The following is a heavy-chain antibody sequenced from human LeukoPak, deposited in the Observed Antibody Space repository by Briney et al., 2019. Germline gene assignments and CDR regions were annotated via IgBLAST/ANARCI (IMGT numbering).Heavy chain of an antibody. D-gene: IGHD2-2*01. CDR2: MNPNSGNT. Sequence: GASVKVSCKASGYTFTSYDINWVRQATGQGLEWMGWMNPNSGNTGYAQKFQGRVTITRNTSISTAYMELSSLRSEDTAVYYCARARLPYCSSTSCYYYYYYMDVWGKGTTVTVSS. CDR1: GYTFTSYD. J-gene: IGHJ6*03. V-gene: IGHV1-8*03. CDR3: ARARLPYCSSTSCYYYYYYMDV.